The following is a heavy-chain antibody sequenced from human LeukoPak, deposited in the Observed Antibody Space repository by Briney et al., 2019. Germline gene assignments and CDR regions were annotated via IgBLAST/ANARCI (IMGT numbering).Heavy chain of an antibody. J-gene: IGHJ3*02. D-gene: IGHD3-22*01. CDR2: IYTSGST. CDR3: AREYYDSNKAPAFDI. V-gene: IGHV4-61*02. Sequence: SETLSLTCTVSGGSISSGSYYWSWIRQPAGKGLEWIGRIYTSGSTNYNPSLKSRVTISVDTSKNQFSLKLSSVTAADTAVYYCAREYYDSNKAPAFDIWGQGTMVTVS. CDR1: GGSISSGSYY.